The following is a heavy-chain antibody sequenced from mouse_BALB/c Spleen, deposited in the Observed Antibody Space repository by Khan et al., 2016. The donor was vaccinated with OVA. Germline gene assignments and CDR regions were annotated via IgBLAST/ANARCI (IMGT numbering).Heavy chain of an antibody. V-gene: IGHV3-2*02. CDR3: ARTARIKY. Sequence: VQLQQSGPGLVKPSQSLSLTCTVTGYSITSGYGWNWIRQFPGNKLEWMGYISYSGSTNYNPSLKSRISITGDTSKNQFFLQLNSVTTEDTATYYCARTARIKYWGQGTTLTVSS. CDR2: ISYSGST. J-gene: IGHJ2*01. D-gene: IGHD1-2*01. CDR1: GYSITSGYG.